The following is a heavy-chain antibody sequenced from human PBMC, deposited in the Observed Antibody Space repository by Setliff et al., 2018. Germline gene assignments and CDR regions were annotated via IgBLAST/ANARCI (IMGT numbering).Heavy chain of an antibody. CDR3: ARGRNIAARLFDS. CDR2: IYTSWST. CDR1: GDSISSCRNY. J-gene: IGHJ4*02. V-gene: IGHV4-61*09. Sequence: PSETLSLTCTVSGDSISSCRNYWGWFRQPAGKELEWIGQIYTSWSTNYNPSLKSRVTISLDTSKNQFSLSLTSVTAEDTAVYYCARGRNIAARLFDSWGQGTRVTVSS. D-gene: IGHD6-6*01.